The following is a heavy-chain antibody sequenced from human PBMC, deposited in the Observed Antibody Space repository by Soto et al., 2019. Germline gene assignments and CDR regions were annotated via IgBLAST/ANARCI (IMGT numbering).Heavy chain of an antibody. Sequence: LRLSCAASGFTFSSYAMSWVRQAPGKGLEWVSAISGSGGSTYYADSVKGRFTISRDNSKNTLYLQMNSLRAEDTAVYYCAKDSESWYGAFDNWGQGTMVTVSS. D-gene: IGHD6-13*01. V-gene: IGHV3-23*01. CDR3: AKDSESWYGAFDN. CDR1: GFTFSSYA. J-gene: IGHJ3*02. CDR2: ISGSGGST.